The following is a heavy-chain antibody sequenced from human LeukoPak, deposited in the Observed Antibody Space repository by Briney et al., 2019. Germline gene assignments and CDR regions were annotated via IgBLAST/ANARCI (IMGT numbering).Heavy chain of an antibody. J-gene: IGHJ6*03. CDR1: GFTFSSYW. CDR2: IKQDGSEK. V-gene: IGHV3-7*03. CDR3: ARVGYDFWSGYYYYYMDV. D-gene: IGHD3-3*01. Sequence: PGGSLRLSCAASGFTFSSYWMSWVRQAPGKGLEWVANIKQDGSEKYYVDSVKGRFTISRDNAKNSLYLQMNSLRAEDTAVYYCARVGYDFWSGYYYYYMDVWGKGTTVTVSS.